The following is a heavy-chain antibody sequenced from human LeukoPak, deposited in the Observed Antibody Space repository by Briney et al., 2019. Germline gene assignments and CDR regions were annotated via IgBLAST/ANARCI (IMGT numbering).Heavy chain of an antibody. V-gene: IGHV3-7*02. J-gene: IGHJ4*02. CDR1: GFTFSSYW. CDR2: IKQDGSEK. Sequence: SGGSLRLSCAASGFTFSSYWMSWVRQAPGKGLEWVANIKQDGSEKYYVDSVKGRFTISRDNAKNSLYLQMNSLRAEDTAVYYCASLTVTGGSLSDYWGQGTLVTVSS. CDR3: ASLTVTGGSLSDY. D-gene: IGHD2-15*01.